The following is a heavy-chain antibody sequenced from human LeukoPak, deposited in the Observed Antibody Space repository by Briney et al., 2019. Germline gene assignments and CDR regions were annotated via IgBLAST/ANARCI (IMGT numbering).Heavy chain of an antibody. CDR3: AKTYMWSIDAFHI. V-gene: IGHV3-23*01. J-gene: IGHJ3*02. D-gene: IGHD2-8*02. Sequence: GGSLRLSCVASGFTFSDYYMTWVRQAPGKGLEWVSGITARADSTYYADSVKGRVTISRDNSKNTLFLQLNSLRAEDAAVYYCAKTYMWSIDAFHIWGQGTMVTVSS. CDR1: GFTFSDYY. CDR2: ITARADST.